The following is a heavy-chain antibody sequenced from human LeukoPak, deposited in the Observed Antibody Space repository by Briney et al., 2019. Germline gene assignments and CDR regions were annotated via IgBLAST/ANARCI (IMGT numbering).Heavy chain of an antibody. V-gene: IGHV3-30*04. CDR3: TTDQTLRYFDWLFHDYYYYYGMDV. D-gene: IGHD3-9*01. Sequence: GRSLRLSCAASGFTFSSYAMHWVRQAPGKGLEWVAVISYDGSNKYYADSVKGRFTISRDNSKNTLYLQMNSLKTEDTAVYYCTTDQTLRYFDWLFHDYYYYYGMDVWGQGTTVTVSS. CDR2: ISYDGSNK. J-gene: IGHJ6*02. CDR1: GFTFSSYA.